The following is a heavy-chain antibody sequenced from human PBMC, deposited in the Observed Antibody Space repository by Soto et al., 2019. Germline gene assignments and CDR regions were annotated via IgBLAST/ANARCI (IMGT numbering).Heavy chain of an antibody. CDR2: ISSSSSTI. V-gene: IGHV3-48*02. Sequence: EVQLVESGGGLVQPGGSLRLSCAASGFTFSSYSMNWVRQAPGKGLEWVSYISSSSSTIYYADSVKGRFTISRDNAKNSLYLKMNSLRDEDTAVYYCARDPHYDFWSGGNDYWGQGTLVTVSS. CDR3: ARDPHYDFWSGGNDY. J-gene: IGHJ4*02. D-gene: IGHD3-3*01. CDR1: GFTFSSYS.